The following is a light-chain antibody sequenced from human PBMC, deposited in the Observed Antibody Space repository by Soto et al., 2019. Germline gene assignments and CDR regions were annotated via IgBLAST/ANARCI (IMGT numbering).Light chain of an antibody. Sequence: QSVLTQPPSVSGSPGQSVTISCTGTSSDVGSYNRASWYQQPPGTAPKLMIYEVSNRPSGVPDRFSGSKSGNTASLTISGLQAEDEADYYCSSYTSSSTYVFVTGTKLTAL. CDR1: SSDVGSYNR. J-gene: IGLJ1*01. V-gene: IGLV2-18*02. CDR3: SSYTSSSTYV. CDR2: EVS.